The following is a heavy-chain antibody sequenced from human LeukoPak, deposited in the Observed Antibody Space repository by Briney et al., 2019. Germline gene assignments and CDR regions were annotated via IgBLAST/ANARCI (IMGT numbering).Heavy chain of an antibody. V-gene: IGHV3-33*06. CDR2: IWYDGSNK. J-gene: IGHJ4*02. Sequence: ETGGSLRLSCAASGFTFSSYGMHWVRQAPGKGLEWVAVIWYDGSNKYYADSVKGRFTISRDNSKNTLYLQMNSLRAEDTAVYYCAKSPYGDYRGYYFDHWGQGTLVTVSS. D-gene: IGHD4-17*01. CDR1: GFTFSSYG. CDR3: AKSPYGDYRGYYFDH.